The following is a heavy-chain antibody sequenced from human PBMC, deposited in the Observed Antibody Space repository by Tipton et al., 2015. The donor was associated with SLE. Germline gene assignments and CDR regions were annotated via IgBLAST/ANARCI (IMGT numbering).Heavy chain of an antibody. Sequence: SLRLSCAASGFTFSSYEMNWVRQAPGKGLEWVSYISSSGSTIYYADSAKGRFTISRDNAKNSLYLQMNSLRAEDTAVYYCAREGVGARRAFDIWGQGTMVTVSS. J-gene: IGHJ3*02. V-gene: IGHV3-48*03. CDR2: ISSSGSTI. CDR3: AREGVGARRAFDI. CDR1: GFTFSSYE. D-gene: IGHD1-26*01.